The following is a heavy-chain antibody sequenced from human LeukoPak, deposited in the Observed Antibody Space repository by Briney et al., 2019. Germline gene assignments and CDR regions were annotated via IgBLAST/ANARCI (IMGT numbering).Heavy chain of an antibody. CDR1: GGSFSGYY. D-gene: IGHD6-13*01. J-gene: IGHJ2*01. V-gene: IGHV4-34*01. CDR2: INHSGST. CDR3: ARPTRQTGYSSRSYLGYFDL. Sequence: SETLSLTCAVYGGSFSGYYWSWIRQPPGKGLEWIGEINHSGSTNYNPSLKSRVTISVDTSKNQFSLKLSSVTAADTAVYYCARPTRQTGYSSRSYLGYFDLWGRGTLVTVSS.